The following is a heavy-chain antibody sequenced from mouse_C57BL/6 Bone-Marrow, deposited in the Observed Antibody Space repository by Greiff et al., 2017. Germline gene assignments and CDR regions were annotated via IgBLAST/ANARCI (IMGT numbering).Heavy chain of an antibody. D-gene: IGHD2-3*01. CDR1: GYTFTDYY. J-gene: IGHJ2*01. Sequence: VQLKESGPVLVKPGASVKMSCKASGYTFTDYYMNWVKQSHGKSLEWIGVINPYNGGTSYNQKFKGKATLTVDKSSSTAYMELNSLTSEDSAVYYCARGYDGYPDYWGQGTTLTVSS. V-gene: IGHV1-19*01. CDR2: INPYNGGT. CDR3: ARGYDGYPDY.